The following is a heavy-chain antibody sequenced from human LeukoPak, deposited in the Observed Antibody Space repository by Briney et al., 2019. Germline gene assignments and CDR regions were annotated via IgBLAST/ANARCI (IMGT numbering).Heavy chain of an antibody. CDR2: ISWNSGSI. Sequence: PGGSLRLSCAASGFTFDDYAMHWVRQAPGKGLEWVPGISWNSGSIGYADSVKGRFTISRDNAKNSLYLQMNSLRAEDTALYYCAKGPYSSGWYQYFQHWGQGTLVTVSS. CDR1: GFTFDDYA. J-gene: IGHJ1*01. CDR3: AKGPYSSGWYQYFQH. V-gene: IGHV3-9*01. D-gene: IGHD6-19*01.